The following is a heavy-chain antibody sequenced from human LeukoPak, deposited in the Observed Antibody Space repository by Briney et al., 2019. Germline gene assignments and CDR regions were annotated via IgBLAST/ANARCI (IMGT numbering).Heavy chain of an antibody. V-gene: IGHV3-43D*03. J-gene: IGHJ4*02. CDR3: ARERGYSGYEFDY. CDR1: GFTFDDYA. Sequence: GGSLRLSCAASGFTFDDYAMHWVRQAPGKGLEWVSLISWDGGSTYYADSVKGRFTISRDNSKNSLYLQMNSLRAEDTAVYYCARERGYSGYEFDYWGQGTLVTVSS. D-gene: IGHD5-12*01. CDR2: ISWDGGST.